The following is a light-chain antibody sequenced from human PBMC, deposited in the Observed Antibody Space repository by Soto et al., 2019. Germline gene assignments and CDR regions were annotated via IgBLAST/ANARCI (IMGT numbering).Light chain of an antibody. CDR1: QDIGTS. CDR2: GAS. J-gene: IGKJ3*01. Sequence: DIQMTQSPSSLSASVGARVSITCQASQDIGTSVSWFQHKPGRAPKLLIYGASYLETGVPSRFRGSGSGTDFTFTITGLQPEDIATYFCQHYNNLPPFTFGPGTIVDIK. CDR3: QHYNNLPPFT. V-gene: IGKV1-33*01.